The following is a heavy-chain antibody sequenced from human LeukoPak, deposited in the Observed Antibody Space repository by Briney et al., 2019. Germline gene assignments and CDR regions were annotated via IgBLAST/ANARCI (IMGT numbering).Heavy chain of an antibody. J-gene: IGHJ5*02. CDR1: GYTFTDYY. V-gene: IGHV1-2*02. Sequence: ASVKVSCRASGYTFTDYYIHWVRQAPGQGLEWMGWINPSSGGTAYAQKFQGRVTMTTDTSIITAYMEMNRLTSDDTAVYYCAREGDWNAPHGWFDPWGQGTLVTVSS. CDR2: INPSSGGT. CDR3: AREGDWNAPHGWFDP. D-gene: IGHD1-1*01.